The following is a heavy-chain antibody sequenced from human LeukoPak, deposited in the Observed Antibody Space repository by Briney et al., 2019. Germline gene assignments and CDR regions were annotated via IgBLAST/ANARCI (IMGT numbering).Heavy chain of an antibody. CDR1: GFTFSSYA. CDR3: VKDRVLLDAFDI. J-gene: IGHJ3*02. V-gene: IGHV3-23*01. CDR2: ISGSGGST. Sequence: GGSLRLSCAASGFTFSSYAMSWVRQAPGKGLEWVSAISGSGGSTYYADSVKGRFTISRDNSKNTLYLQMNSLRAEDTAVYYCVKDRVLLDAFDIWGQGTMVTVSS. D-gene: IGHD2-8*02.